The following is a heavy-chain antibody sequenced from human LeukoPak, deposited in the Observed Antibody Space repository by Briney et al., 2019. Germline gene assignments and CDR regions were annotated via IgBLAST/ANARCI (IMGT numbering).Heavy chain of an antibody. Sequence: GGSLRLSCAASGFTFSSYSMNWVRQAPGKGLEWVSSISSSTSYIYYADSVKGRFTISRDNAKNSLYLQMNSLRAEDTAVYYCARDHPLGYCSGGSCSTEYYFDYWGQGTLVTVSS. CDR1: GFTFSSYS. J-gene: IGHJ4*02. V-gene: IGHV3-21*04. CDR2: ISSSTSYI. D-gene: IGHD2-15*01. CDR3: ARDHPLGYCSGGSCSTEYYFDY.